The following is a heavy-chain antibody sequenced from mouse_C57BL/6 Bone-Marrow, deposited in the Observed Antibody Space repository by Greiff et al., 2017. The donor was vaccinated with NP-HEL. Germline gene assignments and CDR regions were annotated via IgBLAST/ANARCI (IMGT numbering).Heavy chain of an antibody. Sequence: VQLQQSGAELARPGASVKLSCKASGYTFTSYGISWVKQRTGQGLEWIGEIYPRSGNTYYNEKFKGKATLTADKSSSTAYMELRSLTSEDSAVDVCARRFKTVVATRAWFAYWGQGTLVTVSA. CDR2: IYPRSGNT. D-gene: IGHD1-1*01. CDR3: ARRFKTVVATRAWFAY. V-gene: IGHV1-81*01. J-gene: IGHJ3*01. CDR1: GYTFTSYG.